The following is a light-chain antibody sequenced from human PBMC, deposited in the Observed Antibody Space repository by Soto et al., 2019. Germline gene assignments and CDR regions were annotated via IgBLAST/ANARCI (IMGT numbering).Light chain of an antibody. CDR3: AAWDDSLNGRYV. V-gene: IGLV1-44*01. CDR2: SNN. Sequence: QSVLTQPPSASGTPGERLSISCSGSSSNIGSNTVNWYQQLPGTAPKLLIYSNNQRPSWVPDRFSGSKSGTSASLAISGLQSEDEADYYCAAWDDSLNGRYVFGTGTKVTVL. J-gene: IGLJ1*01. CDR1: SSNIGSNT.